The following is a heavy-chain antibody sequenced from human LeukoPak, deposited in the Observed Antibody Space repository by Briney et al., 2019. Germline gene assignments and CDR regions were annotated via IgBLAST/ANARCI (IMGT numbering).Heavy chain of an antibody. V-gene: IGHV4-30-2*01. D-gene: IGHD4-11*01. Sequence: SQTLSLTCAVSGGSISSGGYSWSWIRQPPGKGLEWIGYIYHSGSTYYNPSLKSRVTISVDRSKNQFSLKLSSVTAADTAVYYCARFDYSNSYFDYRGQGTLVTVSS. CDR3: ARFDYSNSYFDY. CDR2: IYHSGST. J-gene: IGHJ4*02. CDR1: GGSISSGGYS.